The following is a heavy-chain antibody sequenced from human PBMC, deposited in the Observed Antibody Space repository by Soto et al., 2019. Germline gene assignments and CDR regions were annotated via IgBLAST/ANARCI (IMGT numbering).Heavy chain of an antibody. CDR3: AIQSFSFEVFDDPPCYFVF. Sequence: GESLKICWKGSGDRFTSYWIGWVRQMPGKRMEWMGIIYPGDSDTRYSPSFQGLVTISADQSIQTAYLQWSILQASDTAMYYCAIQSFSFEVFDDPPCYFVFWGQGTQVTVSS. J-gene: IGHJ4*02. D-gene: IGHD3-9*01. V-gene: IGHV5-51*01. CDR2: IYPGDSDT. CDR1: GDRFTSYW.